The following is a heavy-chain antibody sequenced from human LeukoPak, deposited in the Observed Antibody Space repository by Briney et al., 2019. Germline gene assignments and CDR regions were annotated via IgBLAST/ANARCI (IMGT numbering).Heavy chain of an antibody. CDR3: AIYLGSYADY. V-gene: IGHV3-48*03. CDR1: GFTFSSYE. J-gene: IGHJ4*02. CDR2: ISSSGSTI. Sequence: GGSLRLSCAASGFTFSSYEMNWVRQAPGKGLEWVSYISSSGSTIYYADSVKGRFTISRDNAKNSLYLQMNSLRAEDTAVYYRAIYLGSYADYWGQGTLVTVSS. D-gene: IGHD1-26*01.